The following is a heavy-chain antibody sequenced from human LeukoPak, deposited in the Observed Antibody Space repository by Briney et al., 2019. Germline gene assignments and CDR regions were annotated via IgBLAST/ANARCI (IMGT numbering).Heavy chain of an antibody. V-gene: IGHV4-39*01. CDR2: VYYTGSA. CDR3: ARYASGSYYWFDP. CDR1: GGSISSTSYH. D-gene: IGHD3-10*01. Sequence: SETLSLTCTVSGGSISSTSYHWAWIRQPPGRGLERIATVYYTGSAYYNPSLKSRVTISVDTSKSQFSLKLSSVTTADTALYYCARYASGSYYWFDPWGQGTLVTVSS. J-gene: IGHJ5*02.